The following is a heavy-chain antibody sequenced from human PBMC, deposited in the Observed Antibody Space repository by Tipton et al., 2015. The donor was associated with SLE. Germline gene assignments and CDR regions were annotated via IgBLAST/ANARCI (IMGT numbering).Heavy chain of an antibody. CDR1: GDSIKNYY. D-gene: IGHD2-8*01. CDR3: ARGMLTWRGAIIGVDV. Sequence: TLSLTCIVSGDSIKNYYWSWIRQPPGKGLEWIGYLYYGGNTNYNPSLKSRVTISVDPAKNQFSLKLTSVTAADTAVYYCARGMLTWRGAIIGVDVWGQGTSVNVSS. V-gene: IGHV4-59*08. J-gene: IGHJ6*02. CDR2: LYYGGNT.